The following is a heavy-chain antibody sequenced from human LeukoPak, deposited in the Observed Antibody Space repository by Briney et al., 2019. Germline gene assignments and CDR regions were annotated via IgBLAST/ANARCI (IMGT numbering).Heavy chain of an antibody. J-gene: IGHJ6*03. V-gene: IGHV1-18*04. CDR3: ARQGLWGRFPLNYMDV. CDR1: GYTFTGYY. Sequence: GASVKVSCKASGYTFTGYYMHWVRQAPGQGLEWMGWISAYNGNTNYAQKLQGRVTMTTDTSTSTAYMELRSLRSDDTAVYYCARQGLWGRFPLNYMDVWGKGTTVTVSS. D-gene: IGHD3-16*01. CDR2: ISAYNGNT.